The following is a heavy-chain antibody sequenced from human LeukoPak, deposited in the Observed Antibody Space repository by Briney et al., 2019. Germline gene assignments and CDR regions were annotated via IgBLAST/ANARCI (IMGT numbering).Heavy chain of an antibody. CDR3: ARDLETRDIYSVDY. J-gene: IGHJ4*02. CDR1: GYTFSTYW. CDR2: INWNGGST. V-gene: IGHV3-20*04. Sequence: GESLKISCAASGYTFSTYWMNWVRQAPGKGLEWVSSINWNGGSTGYADSLKGRFTISRDNAKNSLYLQMNSLRAEDTALYYCARDLETRDIYSVDYWGQGTLVTVSS. D-gene: IGHD3-9*01.